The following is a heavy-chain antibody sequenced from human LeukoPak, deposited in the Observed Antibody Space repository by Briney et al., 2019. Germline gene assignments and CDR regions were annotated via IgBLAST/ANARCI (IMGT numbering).Heavy chain of an antibody. D-gene: IGHD3-22*01. CDR3: ARDYYDSSGYYYEGYYGMDV. J-gene: IGHJ6*02. CDR1: WFTLSSYA. Sequence: GGSLRLSCAGSWFTLSSYAMHLGRPAPGKGLGGGAVILYDGSNKYYADSVKGRFTISRDNSKNTLYLQMNSLRAEDMAVYYCARDYYDSSGYYYEGYYGMDVWGQGTTVTVSS. V-gene: IGHV3-30-3*01. CDR2: ILYDGSNK.